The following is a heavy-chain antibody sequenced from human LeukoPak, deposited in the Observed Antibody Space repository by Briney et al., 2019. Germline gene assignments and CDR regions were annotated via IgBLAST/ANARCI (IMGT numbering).Heavy chain of an antibody. CDR1: GYIFTSYG. V-gene: IGHV1-18*01. Sequence: ASVKVSCKASGYIFTSYGINWVRQAPGQGLEWMGWISTYNGNTNYAQKLQGRVTMTTDTSTSTAYMELRSLRSDDTAVYYCAREALDTAMVNYFDYWGQGTLVTVSS. D-gene: IGHD5-18*01. J-gene: IGHJ4*02. CDR3: AREALDTAMVNYFDY. CDR2: ISTYNGNT.